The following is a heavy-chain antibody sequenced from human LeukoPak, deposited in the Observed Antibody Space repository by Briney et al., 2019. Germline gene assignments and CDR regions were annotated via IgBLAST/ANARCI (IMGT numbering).Heavy chain of an antibody. V-gene: IGHV1-2*06. Sequence: ASVKVSCKASGYTFTGYYMHWVRQAPGQGLEWMGRINPNSGGTNYAQKFQGRVTMTRDTSISTAYMELSSLRSEDTAVYYCASPTPPRYCSSTSCYIYYMDVWGKGTTVTVSS. CDR3: ASPTPPRYCSSTSCYIYYMDV. CDR2: INPNSGGT. J-gene: IGHJ6*03. CDR1: GYTFTGYY. D-gene: IGHD2-2*02.